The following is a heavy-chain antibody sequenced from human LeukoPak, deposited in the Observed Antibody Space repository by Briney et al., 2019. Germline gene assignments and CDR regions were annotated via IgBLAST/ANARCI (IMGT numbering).Heavy chain of an antibody. V-gene: IGHV4-39*02. D-gene: IGHD1-1*01. Sequence: SETLSLTCTVSGDSISSSGRFYWGWLRQTPGKGREWIGSMDYSGTTDYTPSLKSRVTLSVDPSKGQFSLKLTSVTAADTALYYCARDHYNKTWYKYWGQGTLVTVSS. CDR2: MDYSGTT. J-gene: IGHJ4*02. CDR3: ARDHYNKTWYKY. CDR1: GDSISSSGRFY.